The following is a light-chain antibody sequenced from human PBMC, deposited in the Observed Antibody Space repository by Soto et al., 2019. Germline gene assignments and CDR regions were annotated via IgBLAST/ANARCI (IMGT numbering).Light chain of an antibody. Sequence: QSALTQPASVSESPGQSITISCIGTSTDVGGYDHVSWYQQHPGKAPKVIIYEGTTRPSGVSYRFSGSKSGNTASLTISGLQAEDEADYFCCSYAATFSVFGGGTKVTVL. CDR1: STDVGGYDH. V-gene: IGLV2-23*01. CDR3: CSYAATFSV. CDR2: EGT. J-gene: IGLJ3*02.